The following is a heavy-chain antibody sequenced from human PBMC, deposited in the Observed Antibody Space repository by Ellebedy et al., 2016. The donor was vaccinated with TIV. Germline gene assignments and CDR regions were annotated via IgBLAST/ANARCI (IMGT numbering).Heavy chain of an antibody. J-gene: IGHJ6*02. CDR1: GYTFTSYG. Sequence: ASVKVSCXASGYTFTSYGISWVRQAPGQGLEWMGWISAYNGNTNYAQKFQGRVTMTRDTSISTAYMELSRLRSDDTAVYYCAREMPIGGATAYYGMDVWGQGTTVTVSS. D-gene: IGHD1-26*01. CDR3: AREMPIGGATAYYGMDV. CDR2: ISAYNGNT. V-gene: IGHV1-18*01.